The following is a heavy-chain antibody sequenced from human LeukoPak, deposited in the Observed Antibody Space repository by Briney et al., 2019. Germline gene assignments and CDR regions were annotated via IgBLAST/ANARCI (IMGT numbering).Heavy chain of an antibody. J-gene: IGHJ4*02. CDR2: INPNSCGT. CDR3: ARVVSSYGSSPIDY. Sequence: PEASVKVSCKASGYTFTGCYMHWARQAPGQGLEWMGRINPNSCGTNYAQKFEGRVTMTRDTSISTAYMELSRLRSDDTAVYYCARVVSSYGSSPIDYWGPGTLVTVSS. D-gene: IGHD5-18*01. V-gene: IGHV1-2*06. CDR1: GYTFTGCY.